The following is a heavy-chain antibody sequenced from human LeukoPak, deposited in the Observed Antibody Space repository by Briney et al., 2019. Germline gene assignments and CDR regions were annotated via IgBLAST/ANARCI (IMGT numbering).Heavy chain of an antibody. J-gene: IGHJ4*02. Sequence: ASVKVSCKASGYTFTSYGISWVRQAPGQGLEWMGWISAYNGNTKYAQKLQGRVTLTTDTSTSTAYMELRSLRSDDTAVYYCARARRGVEMATIFDFWGQGTLVTVSS. D-gene: IGHD5-24*01. V-gene: IGHV1-18*01. CDR3: ARARRGVEMATIFDF. CDR2: ISAYNGNT. CDR1: GYTFTSYG.